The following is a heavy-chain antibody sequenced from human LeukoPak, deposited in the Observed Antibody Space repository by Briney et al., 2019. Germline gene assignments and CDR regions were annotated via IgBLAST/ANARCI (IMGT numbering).Heavy chain of an antibody. J-gene: IGHJ3*02. CDR1: GGSFSGYY. Sequence: SETLSLTCAVYGGSFSGYYWSWIRQPPGKGLGWIGEINHSGSTNYNPSLKSRVTISVDTSKNQFSLKLSSVTAADTAVYYCARVGIVVALRVVVAFDIWGQGTMVTVSS. V-gene: IGHV4-34*01. CDR3: ARVGIVVALRVVVAFDI. CDR2: INHSGST. D-gene: IGHD3-22*01.